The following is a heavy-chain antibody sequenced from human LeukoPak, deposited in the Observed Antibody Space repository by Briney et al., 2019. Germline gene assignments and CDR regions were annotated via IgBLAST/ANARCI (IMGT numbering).Heavy chain of an antibody. CDR1: GFTFSSYS. J-gene: IGHJ5*02. V-gene: IGHV3-21*01. D-gene: IGHD4-17*01. CDR3: ARGMTTMTTWFDP. CDR2: ISSSSSYI. Sequence: PGGSLRLSCAASGFTFSSYSMNWVRQAPGKGLEWVSSISSSSSYIYYADSVKGRFTISRDNAKNSLYLQMNSLRAEDTAVYYCARGMTTMTTWFDPWGQGTLVTVSS.